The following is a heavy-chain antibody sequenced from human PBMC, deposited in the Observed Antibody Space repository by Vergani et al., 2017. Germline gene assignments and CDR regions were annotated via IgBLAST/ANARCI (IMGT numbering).Heavy chain of an antibody. CDR3: ARDITWGASYFDY. J-gene: IGHJ4*02. CDR1: GFTFNNSW. V-gene: IGHV3-7*01. D-gene: IGHD1-14*01. Sequence: EVQLVESGGNLVQPGGSLRLSCAASGFTFNNSWMTWVRQAPGKGLEWVANIRDEGREKNYGDSVKGRFTISRDNAKNSLYLQMSSLRAEDTAVYYCARDITWGASYFDYWGQGTLVTVSS. CDR2: IRDEGREK.